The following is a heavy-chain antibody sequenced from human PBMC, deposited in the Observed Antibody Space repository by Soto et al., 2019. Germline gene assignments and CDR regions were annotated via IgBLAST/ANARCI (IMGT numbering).Heavy chain of an antibody. V-gene: IGHV4-39*01. CDR3: AKVFRRGYSSSPPDRYYYGKDV. D-gene: IGHD6-13*01. J-gene: IGHJ6*02. CDR2: IYYSGST. Sequence: PSETLSLTCTVSGGSISSSSYYWGWIRQPPGKGLEWIGSIYYSGSTYYNPSLKSRVTISVDTSKNQFSLKLSSVTAADTAVYYCAKVFRRGYSSSPPDRYYYGKDVWGQGTTVTVSS. CDR1: GGSISSSSYY.